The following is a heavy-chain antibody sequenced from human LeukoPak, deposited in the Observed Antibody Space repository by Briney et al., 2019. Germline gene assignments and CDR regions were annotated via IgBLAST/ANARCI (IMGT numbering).Heavy chain of an antibody. CDR2: INPNSGGT. D-gene: IGHD3-22*01. V-gene: IGHV1-2*06. CDR1: GYTLTGYY. J-gene: IGHJ4*02. Sequence: GASVKVSCKASGYTLTGYYMHWVRQAPGQGLEWMGRINPNSGGTNYAQKFQGRVTMTRDTSISTAYMELSRLRSDDTAVYYCARDYYDSSGYPQPIDYWGQGTLVTVSS. CDR3: ARDYYDSSGYPQPIDY.